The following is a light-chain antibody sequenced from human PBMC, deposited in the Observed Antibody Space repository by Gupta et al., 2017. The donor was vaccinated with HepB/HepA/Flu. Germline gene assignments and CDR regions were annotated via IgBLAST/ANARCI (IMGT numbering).Light chain of an antibody. CDR1: SNDVGGYDL. CDR3: CSYAGGGTFYV. CDR2: DVT. V-gene: IGLV2-23*02. J-gene: IGLJ1*01. Sequence: QSALTQPASVSGSPGQSLTISCTGTSNDVGGYDLVSWYQHHPGKTPKLMINDVTKRPSGVSNRFSGSKSGNTASLTISGLQAEDEADYFCCSYAGGGTFYVFGTGTKVTVL.